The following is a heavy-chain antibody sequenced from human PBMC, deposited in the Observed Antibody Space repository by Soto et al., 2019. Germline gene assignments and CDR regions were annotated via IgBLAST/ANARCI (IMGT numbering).Heavy chain of an antibody. CDR2: ISESGTSM. J-gene: IGHJ6*02. CDR1: RFPFSRYE. CDR3: ARDQEVHDSRGHKIRAMDV. V-gene: IGHV3-48*03. Sequence: AGSLRLSCAASRFPFSRYEMNWVRQAPGKGLEWISYISESGTSMYYADAVKGRFAISRDNAQNSLYLQMNSLRIEDTAVYYCARDQEVHDSRGHKIRAMDVWGQGTTVTVSS. D-gene: IGHD6-19*01.